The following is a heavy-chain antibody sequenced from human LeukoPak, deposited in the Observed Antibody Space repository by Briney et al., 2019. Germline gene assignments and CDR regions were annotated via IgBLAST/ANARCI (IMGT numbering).Heavy chain of an antibody. CDR3: ARDRYSYGLDY. Sequence: SQTLSLTCTVSGVSISSGGYYWSWIRQHPGKGLEWIGYIYYSGSTYYNPPLKSRVTISVDTSKNQFSLKLSSVTAADTAVYYCARDRYSYGLDYWGQGTLVTVSS. D-gene: IGHD5-18*01. CDR1: GVSISSGGYY. V-gene: IGHV4-31*03. J-gene: IGHJ4*02. CDR2: IYYSGST.